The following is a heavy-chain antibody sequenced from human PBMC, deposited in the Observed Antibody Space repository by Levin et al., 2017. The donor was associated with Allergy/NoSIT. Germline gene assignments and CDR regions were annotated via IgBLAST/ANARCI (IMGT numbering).Heavy chain of an antibody. Sequence: GSLRLSCTVSGGSVSSGRYYWTWIRQPPGEGLECIGYVFSDGGTNYNPSLKSRVAISADTSKNQFSLRLNSLTTADTAVYCCATSGYDQYYFNSWGQGTLVTVSS. D-gene: IGHD5-12*01. CDR3: ATSGYDQYYFNS. CDR2: VFSDGGT. CDR1: GGSVSSGRYY. V-gene: IGHV4-61*01. J-gene: IGHJ4*02.